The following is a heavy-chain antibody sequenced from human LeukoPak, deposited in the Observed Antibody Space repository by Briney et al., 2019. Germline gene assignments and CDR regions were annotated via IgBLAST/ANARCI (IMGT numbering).Heavy chain of an antibody. D-gene: IGHD3-9*01. CDR1: GGSISSSSYY. J-gene: IGHJ3*02. CDR2: IYYSGST. V-gene: IGHV4-39*07. CDR3: ARGQRYFDWLHDAFDI. Sequence: SETLSLTCTVSGGSISSSSYYWGWIRQPPGKGLEWIGSIYYSGSTYYNPSLKSRVTISVDTSKNQFSLKLSSVTAADTAVYYCARGQRYFDWLHDAFDIWGQGTMVTVSS.